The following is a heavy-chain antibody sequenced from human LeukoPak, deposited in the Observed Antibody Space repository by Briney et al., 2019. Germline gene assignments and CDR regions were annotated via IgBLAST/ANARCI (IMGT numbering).Heavy chain of an antibody. CDR3: ARVRYSGYDYFDY. Sequence: GGSLRLSCAASGFTFDTYWMSWVRQAPGKGLEWVADIKYDGSEEYYVDSMKDRFTISRDNGMESLYLQMNSLRAEDTAVYYCARVRYSGYDYFDYWGQGTLVTVSS. V-gene: IGHV3-7*01. J-gene: IGHJ4*02. CDR2: IKYDGSEE. CDR1: GFTFDTYW. D-gene: IGHD5-12*01.